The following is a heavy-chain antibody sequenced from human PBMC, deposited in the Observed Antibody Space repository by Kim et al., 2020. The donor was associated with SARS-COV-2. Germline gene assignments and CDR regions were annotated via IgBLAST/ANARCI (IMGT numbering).Heavy chain of an antibody. Sequence: SETLSLTCTVSGGSISSGGYYWSWIRQHPGKGLEWIGYIYYSGRTYYNPSLKSRVTISVDTSKNQFSLKLSSVTAADTAVYYCARNIGITMIVVVTGWFDPWGQGTLVTVSS. D-gene: IGHD3-22*01. CDR3: ARNIGITMIVVVTGWFDP. J-gene: IGHJ5*02. CDR1: GGSISSGGYY. CDR2: IYYSGRT. V-gene: IGHV4-31*03.